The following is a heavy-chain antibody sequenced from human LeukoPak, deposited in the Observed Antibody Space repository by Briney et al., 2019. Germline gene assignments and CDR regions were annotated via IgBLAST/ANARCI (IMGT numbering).Heavy chain of an antibody. CDR1: GGTFSSYA. V-gene: IGHV1-69*04. Sequence: GSSVKVSCKASGGTFSSYAISWVRQAPGQGREWMGRIIPIFGIANYAQKFQGRVTITADKSTSTAYMELSSLRSEDTAVYYCAIGDRGVMKGAFDIWGQGTMVTVSS. J-gene: IGHJ3*02. D-gene: IGHD2-21*02. CDR3: AIGDRGVMKGAFDI. CDR2: IIPIFGIA.